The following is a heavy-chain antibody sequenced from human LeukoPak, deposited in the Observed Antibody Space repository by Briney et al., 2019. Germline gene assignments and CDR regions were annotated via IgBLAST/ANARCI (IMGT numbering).Heavy chain of an antibody. Sequence: ASVRVSFTASGYTFTDFYIHWVRQAPGQGLEWMGWINPNGGGAKSAQKFQGRVAMTRDTSISTAYMELSRLISDDTAVYYCAREQGADTAMNKCYWGQVTLVTVSS. CDR1: GYTFTDFY. V-gene: IGHV1-2*02. D-gene: IGHD5-18*01. CDR2: INPNGGGA. J-gene: IGHJ4*02. CDR3: AREQGADTAMNKCY.